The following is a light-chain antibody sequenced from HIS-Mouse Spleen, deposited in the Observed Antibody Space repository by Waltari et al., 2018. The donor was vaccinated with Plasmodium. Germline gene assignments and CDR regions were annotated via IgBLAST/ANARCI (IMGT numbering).Light chain of an antibody. V-gene: IGKV3-15*01. CDR3: QQYNNWPRGT. J-gene: IGKJ1*01. Sequence: EIVMTQSPATLSVSPGERATLSCRPSQSVSSNLAWYQQKPGPAPRLLIYGASTRATGIPARFSGSGSGTEFTLTISSMQSEDFAVYYCQQYNNWPRGTFGQGTKVEIK. CDR2: GAS. CDR1: QSVSSN.